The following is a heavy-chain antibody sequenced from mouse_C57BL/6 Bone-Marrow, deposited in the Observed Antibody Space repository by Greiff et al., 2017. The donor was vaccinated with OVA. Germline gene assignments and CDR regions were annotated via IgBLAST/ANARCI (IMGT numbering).Heavy chain of an antibody. CDR2: INPNNGGT. CDR3: ARGYYDSHYYAMDY. Sequence: VQLQQSGPELVKPGASVKISCKAFGYTFTDYYMNWVKKSHGKSLEWIGDINPNNGGTSYNQKFKGKATLTVDKSSSTAYMELRSLTSEDSAVYYCARGYYDSHYYAMDYWGQGTSVTVSS. V-gene: IGHV1-26*01. D-gene: IGHD2-4*01. J-gene: IGHJ4*01. CDR1: GYTFTDYY.